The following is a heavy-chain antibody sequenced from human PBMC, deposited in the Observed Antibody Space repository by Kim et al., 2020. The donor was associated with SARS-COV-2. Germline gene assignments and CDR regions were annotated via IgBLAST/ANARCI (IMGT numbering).Heavy chain of an antibody. J-gene: IGHJ4*02. CDR3: TDSGGY. V-gene: IGHV3-49*02. Sequence: AYGGTTEYAASVKGRFTISRDDSKSIAYLHMNSLKTEDTAVYYCTDSGGYWGQGTLVTVSS. CDR2: AYGGTT. D-gene: IGHD1-26*01.